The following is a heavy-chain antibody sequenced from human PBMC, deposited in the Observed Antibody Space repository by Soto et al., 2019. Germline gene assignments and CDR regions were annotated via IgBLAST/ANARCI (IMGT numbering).Heavy chain of an antibody. V-gene: IGHV3-33*01. Sequence: QVQLVESGGGVVQPGRSLRLSCAVSGLILSNYGMHWVRQAPGKGLEWVAIIWHDGSNKDYADSVKGRFTISRDNSNNPLYLQMNSLRGEDTAVYYCARDWYCLGGGCYFETWGQGTLVTVSS. J-gene: IGHJ5*02. CDR2: IWHDGSNK. CDR3: ARDWYCLGGGCYFET. D-gene: IGHD2-21*01. CDR1: GLILSNYG.